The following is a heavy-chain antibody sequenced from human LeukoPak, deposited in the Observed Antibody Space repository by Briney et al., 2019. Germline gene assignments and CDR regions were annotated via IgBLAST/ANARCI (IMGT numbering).Heavy chain of an antibody. Sequence: WASVKVSCKASGGTFSSYAISWVRQAPGQGLEWMGGIIPIFGTANYAQKFQGRVTITADKSTSTAYKELSSLRSEDTAVYYCARVGSGIFGVVFNWFDPWGQGTLVTVSS. V-gene: IGHV1-69*06. CDR1: GGTFSSYA. D-gene: IGHD3-3*01. CDR3: ARVGSGIFGVVFNWFDP. CDR2: IIPIFGTA. J-gene: IGHJ5*02.